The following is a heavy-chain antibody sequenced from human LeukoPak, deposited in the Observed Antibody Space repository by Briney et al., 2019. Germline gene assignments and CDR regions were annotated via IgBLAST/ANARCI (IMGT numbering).Heavy chain of an antibody. J-gene: IGHJ4*02. CDR1: GFTFSSYA. D-gene: IGHD6-19*01. Sequence: GGSLRLSCAASGFTFSSYAMSWVRQAPGKGLEWVSAISGSGGSTYYADSVEGRFTISRDNSKNTLYLQMNSLRAEDTAVYYCARAKFIAVAGFGSFDYWGQGTLVTVSS. V-gene: IGHV3-23*01. CDR3: ARAKFIAVAGFGSFDY. CDR2: ISGSGGST.